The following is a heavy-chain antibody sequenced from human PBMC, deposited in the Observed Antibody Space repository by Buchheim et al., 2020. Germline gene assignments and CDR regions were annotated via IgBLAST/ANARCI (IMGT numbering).Heavy chain of an antibody. Sequence: QVQLVQSGAEVKKPGASVKVSCKASGYTFTNYDINWVRQAAGQGLERMGWMNPNSGNTGYAQKFQGRVTMTRDNSIGTAYMELSGLSSDDTAVYYCAREPLGGGGDCCGFDYWGQGTL. J-gene: IGHJ4*02. CDR3: AREPLGGGGDCCGFDY. D-gene: IGHD2-21*02. V-gene: IGHV1-8*01. CDR1: GYTFTNYD. CDR2: MNPNSGNT.